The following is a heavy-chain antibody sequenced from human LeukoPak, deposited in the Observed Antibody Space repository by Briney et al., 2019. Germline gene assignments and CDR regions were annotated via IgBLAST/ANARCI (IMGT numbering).Heavy chain of an antibody. J-gene: IGHJ3*02. Sequence: PGGSLRLSCAASGFTVISNYMNWVRQAPGKGLEWVSVIYSGGSTYYADSVKGRFTISRHNSKNTLYLQMDSLRAEDTAVYYCARSAYYYDSSGPDAFDIWGQGTMVTVSS. CDR2: IYSGGST. D-gene: IGHD3-22*01. CDR3: ARSAYYYDSSGPDAFDI. V-gene: IGHV3-53*04. CDR1: GFTVISNY.